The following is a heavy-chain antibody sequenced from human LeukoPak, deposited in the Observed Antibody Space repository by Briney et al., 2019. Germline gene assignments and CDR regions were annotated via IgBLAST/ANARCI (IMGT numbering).Heavy chain of an antibody. Sequence: ASVKVSCKASGYTFTGYYMHWVRQAPGQGLEWMGWINPNRGGTYYAQKFQGRVTMTRNTSISTAYMELSSLRSEDTAVYYRARGRYGSDYWGQGTLVTVSS. J-gene: IGHJ4*02. CDR3: ARGRYGSDY. CDR2: INPNRGGT. V-gene: IGHV1-2*02. D-gene: IGHD3-10*01. CDR1: GYTFTGYY.